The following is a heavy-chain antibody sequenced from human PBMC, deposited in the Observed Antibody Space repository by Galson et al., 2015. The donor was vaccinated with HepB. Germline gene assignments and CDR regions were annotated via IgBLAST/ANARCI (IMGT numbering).Heavy chain of an antibody. D-gene: IGHD2-2*01. V-gene: IGHV5-10-1*01. J-gene: IGHJ5*02. CDR2: IDPSDSYT. Sequence: QSGAEVKKPGESLRISCKGSGYSFTSYWISWVRQMPGKGLEWMGRIDPSDSYTNYSPSFQGHVTISADKSISTAYLQWSSLKASDTAMYYCARHADCSSTSCQNWFDPWGQGTLVTVSS. CDR3: ARHADCSSTSCQNWFDP. CDR1: GYSFTSYW.